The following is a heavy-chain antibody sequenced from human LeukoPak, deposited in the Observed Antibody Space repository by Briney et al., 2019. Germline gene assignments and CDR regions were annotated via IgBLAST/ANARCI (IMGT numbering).Heavy chain of an antibody. Sequence: PSETLSLTCTVSGDSIGSHYWSWIRQPPGKGLEWIGYIFYVGSTNYNPSLKSRVTISEDTSKNQFSLKLNSVTAADTAVYYCARDYYDSRGEAFDIWGQGTMVTVSS. J-gene: IGHJ3*02. CDR1: GDSIGSHY. D-gene: IGHD3-22*01. CDR2: IFYVGST. V-gene: IGHV4-59*11. CDR3: ARDYYDSRGEAFDI.